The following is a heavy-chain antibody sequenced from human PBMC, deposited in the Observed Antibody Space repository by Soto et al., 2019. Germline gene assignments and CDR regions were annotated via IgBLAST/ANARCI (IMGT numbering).Heavy chain of an antibody. CDR2: INHSGST. D-gene: IGHD3-3*01. CDR1: GGYFSGYY. CDR3: ARGVRSIFGVAFNWLDP. V-gene: IGHV4-34*01. J-gene: IGHJ5*02. Sequence: PSETLSLTCAVYGGYFSGYYWSWIRQPPGKGLEWIGEINHSGSTNYNPSLKSRVTISVDTSKNQFSLKLSSVTAADTAVYYCARGVRSIFGVAFNWLDPWGQGTLVTVSS.